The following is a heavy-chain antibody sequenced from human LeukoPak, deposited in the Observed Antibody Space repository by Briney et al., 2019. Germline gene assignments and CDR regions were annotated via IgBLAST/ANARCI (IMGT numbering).Heavy chain of an antibody. V-gene: IGHV3-30-3*01. J-gene: IGHJ4*02. CDR3: ARDGGYSSSWYYFDY. CDR1: GFTFSSYA. Sequence: GGSLRLSCAASGFTFSSYAMHWVRQAPGKGLEWVAVISYDGSNKYYADSVKGRFTISGDNSKNTLYLQMNSLRAEDTAVYYCARDGGYSSSWYYFDYWGQGTLVTVSS. CDR2: ISYDGSNK. D-gene: IGHD6-13*01.